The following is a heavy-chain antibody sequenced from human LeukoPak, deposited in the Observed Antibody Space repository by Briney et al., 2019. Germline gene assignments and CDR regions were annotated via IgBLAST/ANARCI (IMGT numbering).Heavy chain of an antibody. CDR3: ARSGTTRGHLDY. V-gene: IGHV3-74*01. CDR1: GFTFSSFW. D-gene: IGHD4-17*01. J-gene: IGHJ4*02. Sequence: GGSLRLSCAASGFTFSSFWMHWVRQAPGKGLVWVSRIDSDGSSISYADSVKGRFTISRDNAKNTLYLQMNSLRAEDTALYYCARSGTTRGHLDYWGQGTXVTVSS. CDR2: IDSDGSSI.